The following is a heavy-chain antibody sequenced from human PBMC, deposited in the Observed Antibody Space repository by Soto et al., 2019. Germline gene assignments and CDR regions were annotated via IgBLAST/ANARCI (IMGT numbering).Heavy chain of an antibody. D-gene: IGHD3-10*01. CDR1: GFTFSSYS. V-gene: IGHV3-21*01. Sequence: GGSLRLSCAASGFTFSSYSMNWVRQAPGKGLEWVSSISSSSSYIYYADSVKGRFTISRDNAKNSLYLQMNSLRAEDTAVYYCARDPYPYGSGSEGPFDYWGQGTLVTVSS. CDR3: ARDPYPYGSGSEGPFDY. CDR2: ISSSSSYI. J-gene: IGHJ4*02.